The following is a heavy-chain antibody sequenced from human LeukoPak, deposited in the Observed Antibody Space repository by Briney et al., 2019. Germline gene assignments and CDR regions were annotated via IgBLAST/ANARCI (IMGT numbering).Heavy chain of an antibody. Sequence: GGPLRLSCAASGFTFSSYGMHWVRQAPGKGLEWVAFIRYDGSNKYYADSVKGRFTISRDNSKNTLYLQMSSLRAEDTAVYYCAKDDYYDSSGYYWSEAFDIWGQGTMVTVSS. J-gene: IGHJ3*02. CDR2: IRYDGSNK. V-gene: IGHV3-30*02. CDR3: AKDDYYDSSGYYWSEAFDI. CDR1: GFTFSSYG. D-gene: IGHD3-22*01.